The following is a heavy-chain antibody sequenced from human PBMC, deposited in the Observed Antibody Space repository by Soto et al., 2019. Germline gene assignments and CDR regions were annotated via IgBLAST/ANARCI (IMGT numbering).Heavy chain of an antibody. CDR1: GYTFTGYY. Sequence: ASVKVSCKASGYTFTGYYMHWVRQAPGQGLEWMGWINPNSGGTNYAQKFQGWVTMTRDTSISTAYMELSRLRSDDTAVYYCARGGLVATRPYYFDYWDQGTLVTVSS. J-gene: IGHJ4*02. D-gene: IGHD5-12*01. V-gene: IGHV1-2*04. CDR2: INPNSGGT. CDR3: ARGGLVATRPYYFDY.